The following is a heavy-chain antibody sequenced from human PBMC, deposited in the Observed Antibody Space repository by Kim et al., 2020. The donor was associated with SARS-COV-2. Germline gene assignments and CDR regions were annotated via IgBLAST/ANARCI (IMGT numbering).Heavy chain of an antibody. J-gene: IGHJ3*02. CDR3: ARDVARSPDI. CDR1: GINLGKYW. Sequence: GGSLRRSCAASGINLGKYWVHWVRQVPGKGLVWVSIISGDGSVRRYADSVKGRLTVSRDNARNTVYLQMDSLRVDDTAVYYCARDVARSPDIWGQGTMVTVSS. CDR2: ISGDGSVR. V-gene: IGHV3-74*01. D-gene: IGHD5-12*01.